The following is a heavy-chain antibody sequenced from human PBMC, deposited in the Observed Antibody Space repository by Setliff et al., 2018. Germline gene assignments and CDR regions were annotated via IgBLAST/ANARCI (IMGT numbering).Heavy chain of an antibody. J-gene: IGHJ5*01. Sequence: GGSLRLSCAASGFTFSDYYMSWIRQAPGKGLEWVSYISSSGSTIYYADSVKGRFTISRDNAKNSLYLQMNSLRAEETAVYYCARVPYYGSGRIPWFDSWGQGTLVTVSS. V-gene: IGHV3-11*04. CDR3: ARVPYYGSGRIPWFDS. CDR2: ISSSGSTI. CDR1: GFTFSDYY. D-gene: IGHD3-10*01.